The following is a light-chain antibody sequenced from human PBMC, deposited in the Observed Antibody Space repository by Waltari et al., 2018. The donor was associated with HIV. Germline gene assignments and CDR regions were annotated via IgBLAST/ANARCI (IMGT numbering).Light chain of an antibody. CDR3: ESYTSTSVWV. J-gene: IGLJ3*02. V-gene: IGLV2-14*03. Sequence: QSALTQPASVSGSPGPSITISCTGSSNDVGGYKYVSSYQQHPGKAPRLMIYDVITRPSGVADRFSGSKCGDTASLTSSGLQPEDEADYYCESYTSTSVWVFGGGTRLTVL. CDR2: DVI. CDR1: SNDVGGYKY.